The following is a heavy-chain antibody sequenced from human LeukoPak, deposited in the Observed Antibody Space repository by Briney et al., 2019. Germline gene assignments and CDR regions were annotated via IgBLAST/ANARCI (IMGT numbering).Heavy chain of an antibody. D-gene: IGHD3-3*01. J-gene: IGHJ6*02. CDR2: ISWNSGSI. Sequence: HTGGSLRLSCAASGFTFSTYAMSWVRQAPGKGLEWVSGISWNSGSIGYADSVKGRFTISRDNAKNSLYLQVNSLRAEDTALYYCAKDIGFGSMDVWGQGTTVTVSS. CDR3: AKDIGFGSMDV. CDR1: GFTFSTYA. V-gene: IGHV3-9*01.